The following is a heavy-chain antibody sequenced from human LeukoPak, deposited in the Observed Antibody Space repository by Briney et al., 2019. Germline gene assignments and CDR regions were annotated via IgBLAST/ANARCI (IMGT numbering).Heavy chain of an antibody. D-gene: IGHD3-10*01. J-gene: IGHJ4*02. CDR3: ARDNYYGSGSYTAY. CDR1: GFTFGNFA. V-gene: IGHV3-23*01. Sequence: GGSLRLSCVASGFTFGNFAMSWVRQAPGKGLEWVSSISGSGGSTYYADSVKGRFPISRDNSKNTLYLQMNDLGADDTAVYYCARDNYYGSGSYTAYWGQGTLVTVSS. CDR2: ISGSGGST.